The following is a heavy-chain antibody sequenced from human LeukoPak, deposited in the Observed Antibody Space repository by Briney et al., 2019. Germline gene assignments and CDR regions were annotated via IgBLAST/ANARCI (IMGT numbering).Heavy chain of an antibody. CDR1: GGTFSSYA. V-gene: IGHV1-18*01. CDR3: ARVPPYDSSGYYQRGVAFHYYYYMDV. Sequence: ASVKVSCKASGGTFSSYAISWVRQAPGQGLEWMGWISAYNGNTNYAQKLQGRVTMTTDTSTSTAYMELRSLRSDDTAVYYCARVPPYDSSGYYQRGVAFHYYYYMDVWGKGTTVTISS. J-gene: IGHJ6*03. D-gene: IGHD3-22*01. CDR2: ISAYNGNT.